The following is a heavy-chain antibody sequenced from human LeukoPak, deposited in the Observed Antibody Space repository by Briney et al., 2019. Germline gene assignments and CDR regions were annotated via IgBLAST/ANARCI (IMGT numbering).Heavy chain of an antibody. CDR3: ARELSGWYRGSYGMDV. Sequence: SETLSLTCTVSGGSISSYYWSWIRQPPGKGLEWIGYIYYSGSTNYNPSLKSRVTISVDTSKNQFSLKLSSVTAADTAVYYCARELSGWYRGSYGMDVWGQGTTVTVSS. J-gene: IGHJ6*02. V-gene: IGHV4-59*01. CDR2: IYYSGST. CDR1: GGSISSYY. D-gene: IGHD6-19*01.